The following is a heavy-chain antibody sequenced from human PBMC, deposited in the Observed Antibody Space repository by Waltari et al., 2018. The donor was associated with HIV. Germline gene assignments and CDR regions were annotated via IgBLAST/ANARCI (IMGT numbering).Heavy chain of an antibody. Sequence: EVQLVESGGGLVKPGGSLRLSGAASGFTFSSYSMNWVRQAPGKGLECVSSISSSSYIYYANSVKGRFTSSRDNAKNSLYLQMNSLRAEDTAVYYCARDPPRGTMIVVGASDYWGQGTLVTVSS. CDR1: GFTFSSYS. D-gene: IGHD3-22*01. V-gene: IGHV3-21*01. CDR3: ARDPPRGTMIVVGASDY. J-gene: IGHJ4*02. CDR2: ISSSSYI.